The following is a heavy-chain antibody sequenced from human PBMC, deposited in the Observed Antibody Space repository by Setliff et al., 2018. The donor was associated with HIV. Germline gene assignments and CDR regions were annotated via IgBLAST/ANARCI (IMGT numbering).Heavy chain of an antibody. CDR2: IHPDDSDT. CDR1: GYSFTSYW. J-gene: IGHJ4*02. CDR3: ARRASKASLDY. Sequence: GESLKISCKGSGYSFTSYWIGWVRQMPGKGLEWMGIIHPDDSDTRYSPSFQGQVTISADKYISTAYLQWSSLQASDTAMYYCARRASKASLDYWGQGTLVTVSS. V-gene: IGHV5-51*01.